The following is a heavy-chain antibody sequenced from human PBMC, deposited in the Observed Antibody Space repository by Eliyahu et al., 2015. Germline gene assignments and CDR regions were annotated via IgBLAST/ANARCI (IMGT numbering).Heavy chain of an antibody. Sequence: QVQLVQSGAEVRRPGASVTVSCKTSGYTFTTSYIHWVRRAPGQGLEWLGWVTPHNGDTNLAQKFRGRVTMTRDMSTSTAYMDLSGLRSDDTAVYYCLKDLSSPLEHWGQGTLVTVSS. CDR3: LKDLSSPLEH. D-gene: IGHD6-6*01. CDR1: GYTFTTSY. CDR2: VTPHNGDT. J-gene: IGHJ5*02. V-gene: IGHV1-2*02.